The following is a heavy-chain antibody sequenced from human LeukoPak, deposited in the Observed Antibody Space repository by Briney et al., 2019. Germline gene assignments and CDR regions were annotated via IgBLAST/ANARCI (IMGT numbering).Heavy chain of an antibody. V-gene: IGHV5-51*01. Sequence: GESLKISCKGSGYTFTTYWIAWVRQMPGKGLEWMGIIYPGDSDPRYSPSFQGQVTISADKSISTAYLQWSSLEASYSAMYYCVRHGLGSSWFGFDYWGQGTLGTVSS. J-gene: IGHJ4*02. CDR2: IYPGDSDP. D-gene: IGHD6-13*01. CDR3: VRHGLGSSWFGFDY. CDR1: GYTFTTYW.